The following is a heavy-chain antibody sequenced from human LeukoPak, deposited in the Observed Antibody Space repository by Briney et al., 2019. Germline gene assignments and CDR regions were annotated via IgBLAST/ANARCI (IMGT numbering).Heavy chain of an antibody. CDR1: GYTFTSYA. D-gene: IGHD3-16*02. J-gene: IGHJ4*02. Sequence: ASVKASCKASGYTFTSYAMNWVRQAPGQGLEWMGWINTNTGNPTYAQGFTGRFVFSLDTSVSTAYLQISSLKAEDTAVYYCARGRHDYVWGSYPPADYWGQGTLVTVSS. CDR2: INTNTGNP. CDR3: ARGRHDYVWGSYPPADY. V-gene: IGHV7-4-1*02.